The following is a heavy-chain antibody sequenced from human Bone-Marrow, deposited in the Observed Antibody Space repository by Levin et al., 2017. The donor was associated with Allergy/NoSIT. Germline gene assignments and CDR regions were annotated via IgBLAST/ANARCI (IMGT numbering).Heavy chain of an antibody. CDR2: IFQSGST. V-gene: IGHV4-30-2*01. J-gene: IGHJ6*02. Sequence: SQTLSLTCPVSGDSIRSGAYSWNWIRQPPGKGLEWIGYIFQSGSTYYNQSLKSRVTISIDRSKNQFSLKLNSVTAADTAVYYCARDRPGDYYGMDVWGQGTTVIVSS. CDR1: GDSIRSGAYS. CDR3: ARDRPGDYYGMDV.